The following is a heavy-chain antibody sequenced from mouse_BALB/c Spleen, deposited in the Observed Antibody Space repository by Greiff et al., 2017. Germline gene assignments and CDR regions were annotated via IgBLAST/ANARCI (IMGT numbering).Heavy chain of an antibody. CDR2: ISSGGSYT. J-gene: IGHJ4*01. CDR1: GFTFSSYA. CDR3: ARDEDD. V-gene: IGHV5-9-4*01. Sequence: EVQGVESGGGLVKPGGSLKLSCAASGFTFSSYAMSWVRQSPEKRLEWVAEISSGGSYTYYPDTVTGRFTISRDNAKNTLYLEMSSLRSEDTAMYYCARDEDDWGQGTSVTVSS.